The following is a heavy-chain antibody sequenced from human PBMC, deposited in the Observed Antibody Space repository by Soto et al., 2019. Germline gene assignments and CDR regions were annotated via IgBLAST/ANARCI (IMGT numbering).Heavy chain of an antibody. D-gene: IGHD2-15*01. CDR3: AREWSATRVGFDP. CDR1: GGSISSYY. Sequence: QVQLQESGPGLVKPSETLSLTCTVSGGSISSYYWSWIRQPPGKGLEWIGYIYYSGSTNYNPPLRSRVTISVDTFKSQLSLKLSSVTAAGTAVCYCAREWSATRVGFDPWGQGTLVTVSS. V-gene: IGHV4-59*12. CDR2: IYYSGST. J-gene: IGHJ5*02.